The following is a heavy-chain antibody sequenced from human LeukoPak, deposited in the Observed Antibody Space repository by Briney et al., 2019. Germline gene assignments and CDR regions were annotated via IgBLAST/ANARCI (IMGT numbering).Heavy chain of an antibody. Sequence: SETLSLTCAVSGGSISSTSYYWAWIRQPPGKGLEWIGTIYYSGSTYHNPSLKSRVTMSVDTSRNQFSPKLSSVAAADTAVYYCAKAGVRYFDSSGLYAFDFWGQGTTVTVSS. D-gene: IGHD3-22*01. CDR1: GGSISSTSYY. J-gene: IGHJ3*01. V-gene: IGHV4-39*01. CDR3: AKAGVRYFDSSGLYAFDF. CDR2: IYYSGST.